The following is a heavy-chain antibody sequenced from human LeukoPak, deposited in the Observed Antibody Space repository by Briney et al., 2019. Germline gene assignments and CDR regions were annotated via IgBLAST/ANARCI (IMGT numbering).Heavy chain of an antibody. Sequence: ASVKVSCKASGGTFSSYAISWVRQATGQGLEWMGGIIPIFGTANYAQKFQGRVTMTRDTSISTAYMELSRLRSDDTAVYYCARDFATDIVVVPAASSAFDIWGQGTMVTVSS. CDR1: GGTFSSYA. J-gene: IGHJ3*02. V-gene: IGHV1-69*05. D-gene: IGHD2-2*01. CDR2: IIPIFGTA. CDR3: ARDFATDIVVVPAASSAFDI.